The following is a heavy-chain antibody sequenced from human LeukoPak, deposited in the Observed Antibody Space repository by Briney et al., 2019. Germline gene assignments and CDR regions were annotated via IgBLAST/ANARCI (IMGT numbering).Heavy chain of an antibody. CDR2: IGTHTGNR. CDR1: GYTFTKYG. V-gene: IGHV1-18*01. Sequence: GASVKVSCKASGYTFTKYGVSWVRQAPGQGLEWMGWIGTHTGNRNYVKKFQGRVTLTTETSTSTAYMELKSLRSDDTAVYYCTRDGASGPTYGGISHYWGQGTLVTVAS. D-gene: IGHD4-23*01. CDR3: TRDGASGPTYGGISHY. J-gene: IGHJ4*02.